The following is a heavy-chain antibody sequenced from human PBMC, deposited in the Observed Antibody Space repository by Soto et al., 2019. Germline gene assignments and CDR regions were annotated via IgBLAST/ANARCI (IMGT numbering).Heavy chain of an antibody. CDR2: IYHSGST. V-gene: IGHV4-4*02. CDR3: ARRLLRYFQWLPWFDP. J-gene: IGHJ5*02. D-gene: IGHD3-9*01. Sequence: QVQLQESGPGLVKPSGPLSLTCAVSGGSISSSNWWSWVRQPPGKWLGRIGEIYHSGSTNYNPSLKSRVTISVDMSKNQFSLKLSSVPAADTAVYYCARRLLRYFQWLPWFDPWGQGTLVTVSS. CDR1: GGSISSSNW.